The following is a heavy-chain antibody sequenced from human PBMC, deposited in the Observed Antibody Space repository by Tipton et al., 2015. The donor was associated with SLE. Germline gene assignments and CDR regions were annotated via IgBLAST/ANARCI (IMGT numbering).Heavy chain of an antibody. CDR2: INNDGSST. Sequence: SLRLSCAASGFTFNSYWMHWVRQVPGKGLVWVSRINNDGSSTNYADSVKGRFTISRDNAKNTLSLQMNSLRLEDTAVYYCARDRSMVGAAGEAFDIWGQGTMVIVSS. V-gene: IGHV3-74*01. CDR1: GFTFNSYW. CDR3: ARDRSMVGAAGEAFDI. D-gene: IGHD1-26*01. J-gene: IGHJ3*02.